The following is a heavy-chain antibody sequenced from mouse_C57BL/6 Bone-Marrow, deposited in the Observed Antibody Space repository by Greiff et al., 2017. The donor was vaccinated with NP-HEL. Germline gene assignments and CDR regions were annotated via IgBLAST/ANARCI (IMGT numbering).Heavy chain of an antibody. J-gene: IGHJ2*01. CDR1: GYTFTDYY. CDR2: INPYNGGT. V-gene: IGHV1-19*01. Sequence: EVQLQQSGPVLVKPGASVKMSCKASGYTFTDYYMNWVKQSHGKSLEWIGVINPYNGGTSYNQKFKGKATLTVDKSSSTAYMELNSLTSEDSAVYYCARWGTTVVATGYFDYWGQGTTLTVSS. CDR3: ARWGTTVVATGYFDY. D-gene: IGHD1-1*01.